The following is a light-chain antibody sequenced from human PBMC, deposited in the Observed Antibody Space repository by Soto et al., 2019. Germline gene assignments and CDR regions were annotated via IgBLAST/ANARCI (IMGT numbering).Light chain of an antibody. Sequence: QSALTQPASVSGSPGQSITISCTGTNSDIGDYNYVSWYQQHPGKAPQLMIYEVSNRPSGVSYRFSGSKSGNTASLTISGLQAEDEADYYCSSYTSTSTLVLFGGGTKLTVL. V-gene: IGLV2-14*01. CDR1: NSDIGDYNY. J-gene: IGLJ2*01. CDR2: EVS. CDR3: SSYTSTSTLVL.